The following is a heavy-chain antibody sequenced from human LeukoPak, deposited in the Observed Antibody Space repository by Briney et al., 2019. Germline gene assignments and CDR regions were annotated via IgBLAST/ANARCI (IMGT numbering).Heavy chain of an antibody. Sequence: GASVKVSCKASGYTFTGYYMHWVRQAPGQGLEWMGWMNPNSGNTGYAQKFQGRVTMTRNTSISTTYMELSSLRSEDTAVYYCAKTYYTVSDGMDVWGQGTTVTVSS. CDR3: AKTYYTVSDGMDV. D-gene: IGHD2-2*02. CDR2: MNPNSGNT. V-gene: IGHV1-8*02. CDR1: GYTFTGYY. J-gene: IGHJ6*02.